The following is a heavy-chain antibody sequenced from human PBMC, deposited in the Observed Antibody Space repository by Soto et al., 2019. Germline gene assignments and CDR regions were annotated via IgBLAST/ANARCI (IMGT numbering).Heavy chain of an antibody. CDR1: GFTFSSYT. V-gene: IGHV3-30-3*01. J-gene: IGHJ4*02. CDR3: ARGSRSGGNYPFDY. Sequence: QVQLVESGGGVVQPGRSLRLSCTASGFTFSSYTIHCVRQAPGKGLEWVAVISYDGSNKFYPDSVKGRFTISRDNSKNTRNLQMNSLRVEDTALYYCARGSRSGGNYPFDYWCQGTLVTVSS. CDR2: ISYDGSNK. D-gene: IGHD2-15*01.